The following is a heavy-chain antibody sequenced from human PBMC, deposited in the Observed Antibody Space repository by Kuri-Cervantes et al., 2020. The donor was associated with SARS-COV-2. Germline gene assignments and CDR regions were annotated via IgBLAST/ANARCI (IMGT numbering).Heavy chain of an antibody. CDR2: ISSGSTTK. J-gene: IGHJ4*02. Sequence: GESLKISCAASGFTFSAYNMNWVRQAPGKGLEWVSFISSGSTTKYCADSVMGRFTISRDNAKNSLSLQMNSLRVEDMAVYYCAREYTSSSPFESWGQGTLVTVSS. CDR1: GFTFSAYN. D-gene: IGHD6-6*01. CDR3: AREYTSSSPFES. V-gene: IGHV3-48*04.